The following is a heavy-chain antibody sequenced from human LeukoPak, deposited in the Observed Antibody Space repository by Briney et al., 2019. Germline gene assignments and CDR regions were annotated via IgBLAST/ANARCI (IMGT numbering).Heavy chain of an antibody. V-gene: IGHV3-64*01. J-gene: IGHJ4*02. CDR2: ISPDGVNT. CDR1: GFSFSSTT. D-gene: IGHD4-17*01. Sequence: GGSLRLSCAASGFSFSSTTMHWVRQAPGKGLEYVSAISPDGVNTYYSKSVRGRFTISRDNSKNTMYLQMGSLRGGDMAVYYCARDEYGVYIFNYWGQGTQVTVS. CDR3: ARDEYGVYIFNY.